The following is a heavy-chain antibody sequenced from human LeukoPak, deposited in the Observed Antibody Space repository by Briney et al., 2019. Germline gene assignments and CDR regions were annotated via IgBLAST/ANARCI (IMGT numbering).Heavy chain of an antibody. CDR3: ARHSEGPVNDAFDI. CDR2: LSSSGRYT. J-gene: IGHJ3*02. D-gene: IGHD2-2*01. CDR1: GFSFSEYY. V-gene: IGHV3-11*03. Sequence: GGSLRLSCAASGFSFSEYYMTWIRQAPGKGLEWVSNLSSSGRYTNYADSVRGRFTISRDNAKKSLYLQMNSLRAEDTAVYYCARHSEGPVNDAFDIWGQGTMVTVSS.